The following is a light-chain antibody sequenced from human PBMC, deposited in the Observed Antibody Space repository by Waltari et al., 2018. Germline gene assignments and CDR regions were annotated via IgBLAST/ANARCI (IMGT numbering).Light chain of an antibody. Sequence: QSALTQPHSASGSPGQSVTISCTGTGSDIGGYNYVSWYQQHPGKAPKLMLYEVSKRPSGVPDRFSGSKSDHTAFLTVSGLQAEDEADYYCSSYAGGNNLVFGGGTKVIVL. J-gene: IGLJ2*01. V-gene: IGLV2-8*01. CDR3: SSYAGGNNLV. CDR2: EVS. CDR1: GSDIGGYNY.